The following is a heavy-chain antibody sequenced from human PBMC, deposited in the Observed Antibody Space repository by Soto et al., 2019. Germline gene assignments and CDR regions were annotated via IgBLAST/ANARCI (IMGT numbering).Heavy chain of an antibody. CDR2: MFASGSS. J-gene: IGHJ4*02. Sequence: QVQLQESGPGLVKPSETLSLTCAVSGDSTSSPNWWSWYRQTPGKGLELIGEMFASGSSNYNPSLNGRVTISLDTSKNHFSLKLTSLTAADTAIYYCAREGFDHRPDYWGQGIPVTVSS. V-gene: IGHV4-4*02. CDR3: AREGFDHRPDY. CDR1: GDSTSSPNW.